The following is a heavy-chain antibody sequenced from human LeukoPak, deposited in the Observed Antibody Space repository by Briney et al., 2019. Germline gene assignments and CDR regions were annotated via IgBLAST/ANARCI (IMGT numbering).Heavy chain of an antibody. Sequence: SETLSVTCTVSGGSISSYYWSWIRQPAGKGLEWIGRIYTSGSTNYNPSLKSRVTMSVDTSKNQFSLKLSSVTAADTAVYYCARDREYSYGYYWFDPWGQGTLVTVSS. CDR3: ARDREYSYGYYWFDP. CDR1: GGSISSYY. V-gene: IGHV4-4*07. CDR2: IYTSGST. D-gene: IGHD5-18*01. J-gene: IGHJ5*02.